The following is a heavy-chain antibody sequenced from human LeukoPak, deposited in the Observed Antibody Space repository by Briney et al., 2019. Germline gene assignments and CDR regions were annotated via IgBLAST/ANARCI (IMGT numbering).Heavy chain of an antibody. J-gene: IGHJ3*02. Sequence: GESLKISCKGSGYSFTSYWIGWVRQMPGKGLDWMGIIYPGDSDTRYSPSFQGQVNISADKSISTAYLQWSSLKASDTAMYYCARDRPHDAFDIWGQGTMVTVSS. CDR1: GYSFTSYW. CDR2: IYPGDSDT. V-gene: IGHV5-51*01. CDR3: ARDRPHDAFDI.